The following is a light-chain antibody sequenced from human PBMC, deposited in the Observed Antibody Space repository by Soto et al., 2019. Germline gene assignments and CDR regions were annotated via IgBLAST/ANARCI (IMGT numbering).Light chain of an antibody. CDR1: QSLVYSDGNTY. J-gene: IGKJ1*01. CDR2: KVS. V-gene: IGKV2-30*01. Sequence: IVVTQSPLSLPVTLGQPASISCKSSQSLVYSDGNTYLNWFQQRPGQSPRRLIYKVSNRDSGVXDXXSGSRSVTEFTLKISRVEADYVGVYYCMQGTRWPWTFGQGTNVEI. CDR3: MQGTRWPWT.